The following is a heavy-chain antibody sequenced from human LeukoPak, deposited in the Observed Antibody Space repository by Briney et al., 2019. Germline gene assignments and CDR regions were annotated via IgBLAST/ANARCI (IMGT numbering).Heavy chain of an antibody. J-gene: IGHJ3*02. D-gene: IGHD3-10*01. Sequence: GASVKVSCKASGYTFTSYGISWVRQAPGQGLEWMGWISAYNGNTNYAQKLQGRVTMTTDTSTSTAYMELRSLRSDDTAVYYCARSVRRFGTVIDAFDILGQGTMVTVSS. CDR2: ISAYNGNT. CDR3: ARSVRRFGTVIDAFDI. V-gene: IGHV1-18*01. CDR1: GYTFTSYG.